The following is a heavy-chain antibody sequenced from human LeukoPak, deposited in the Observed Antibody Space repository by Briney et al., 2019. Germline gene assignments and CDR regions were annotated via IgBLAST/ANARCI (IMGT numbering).Heavy chain of an antibody. D-gene: IGHD4-17*01. CDR3: ARKTTVTNRYYYYYYMDV. J-gene: IGHJ6*03. Sequence: SLSLTCAVSGRSISSGGYSWSWIPQPPGKGLVLIGYIYYSGSTYYNPSLKSRVTIPEDTSKNQLPLKLSSVHAADTAVYYCARKTTVTNRYYYYYYMDVWGKGTTVTISS. CDR2: IYYSGST. CDR1: GRSISSGGYS. V-gene: IGHV4-30-4*07.